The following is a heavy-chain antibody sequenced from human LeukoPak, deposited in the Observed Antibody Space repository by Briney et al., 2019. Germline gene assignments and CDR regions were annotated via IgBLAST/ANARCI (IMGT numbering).Heavy chain of an antibody. J-gene: IGHJ4*02. D-gene: IGHD3-10*01. V-gene: IGHV4-59*08. Sequence: SETLSLTCTVSNGXISNYYCSWIRQTTGKELEWIGFIYYSGSTNYNPSIKSRVTISVDTSKSQFSLKLGSVTAADTAVYYCARSDGSGSYPAHLFDYWGQGTLVTVSS. CDR3: ARSDGSGSYPAHLFDY. CDR2: IYYSGST. CDR1: NGXISNYY.